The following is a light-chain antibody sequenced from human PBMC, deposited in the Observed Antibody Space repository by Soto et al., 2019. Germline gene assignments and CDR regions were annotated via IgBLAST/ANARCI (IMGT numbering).Light chain of an antibody. CDR1: QSVSSN. CDR3: QQYNNWPRT. V-gene: IGKV3-15*01. J-gene: IGKJ1*01. CDR2: GAS. Sequence: EIVLTQSPATLSVSPVEGATISCRASQSVSSNLAWYQQKPGQVPRLLIYGASTRATGIPARFSGSGSGTEFTLTISSLQSEDFAVYYCQQYNNWPRTFGQGTKVDIK.